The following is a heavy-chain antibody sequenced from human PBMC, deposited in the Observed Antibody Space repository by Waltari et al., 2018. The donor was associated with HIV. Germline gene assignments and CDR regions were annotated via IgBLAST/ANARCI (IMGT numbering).Heavy chain of an antibody. CDR2: ISSRSDTL. Sequence: EVQLVESGGGLVQPGGSLRLSCTASGFTFSSYSMNWVRQAPGKGLECVSYISSRSDTLYYADAVRGRFTISRDNAKNSLYLQMNSLRAEDTAVYYCARDGRGMTTVTRGGYWGQGTLVTVSS. D-gene: IGHD4-17*01. V-gene: IGHV3-48*04. J-gene: IGHJ4*02. CDR1: GFTFSSYS. CDR3: ARDGRGMTTVTRGGY.